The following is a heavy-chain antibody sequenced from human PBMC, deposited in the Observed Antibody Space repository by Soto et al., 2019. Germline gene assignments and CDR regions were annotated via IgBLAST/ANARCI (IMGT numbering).Heavy chain of an antibody. CDR1: GFTFSDYY. D-gene: IGHD3-10*01. CDR2: ISSSGSTI. V-gene: IGHV3-11*01. Sequence: GGSLRLSCAASGFTFSDYYMSWIRQAPGKGLEWVSYISSSGSTICYADSVKGRFTISRDNAKNSLYLQMNSLRAEDTAVYYCARFNYYGSGSYYSIYYYYGMDVWGQGTTVTVSS. CDR3: ARFNYYGSGSYYSIYYYYGMDV. J-gene: IGHJ6*02.